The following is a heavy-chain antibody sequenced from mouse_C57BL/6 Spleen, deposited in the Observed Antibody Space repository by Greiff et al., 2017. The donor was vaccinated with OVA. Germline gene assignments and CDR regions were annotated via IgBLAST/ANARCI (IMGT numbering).Heavy chain of an antibody. Sequence: QVQLKESGAELVKPGASVKISCKASGYAFSSYWMNWVKQRPGKGLEWIGQIYPGDGDTNYNGKFKGKATLTADKSSSTAYMQLSSLTSEDSAVYFCARDAGSRGYFDVWGTGTTVTVSS. D-gene: IGHD1-1*01. CDR2: IYPGDGDT. CDR1: GYAFSSYW. CDR3: ARDAGSRGYFDV. V-gene: IGHV1-80*01. J-gene: IGHJ1*03.